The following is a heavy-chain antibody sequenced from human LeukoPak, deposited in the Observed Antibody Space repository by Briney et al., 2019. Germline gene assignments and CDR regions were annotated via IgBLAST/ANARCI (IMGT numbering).Heavy chain of an antibody. CDR2: ISGSGGST. J-gene: IGHJ6*03. CDR1: GFTFSSYA. D-gene: IGHD5-12*01. CDR3: AKVSGYESYYYYMDV. Sequence: PGGSLRLSCAASGFTFSSYAMSWVRQAPGKGLEWVSAISGSGGSTYYADSVKGRFTISRDNSKNTLYLQMNSLRAEDTAVYYCAKVSGYESYYYYMDVWGKGTTVTVSS. V-gene: IGHV3-23*01.